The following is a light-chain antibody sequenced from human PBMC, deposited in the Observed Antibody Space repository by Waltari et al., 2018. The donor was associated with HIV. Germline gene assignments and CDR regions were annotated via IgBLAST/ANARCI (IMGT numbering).Light chain of an antibody. Sequence: VMTQSPPSLPVTPGEPASISCRSSPSLLHSNGFNYLDWYLQKPGQSPQLLIYLDSNRAPGVPDRFSGSGSGTDFTLKISRVEAEDVGVYYCMQALQTPPAFGQGTKLEIK. V-gene: IGKV2-28*01. CDR2: LDS. CDR1: PSLLHSNGFNY. J-gene: IGKJ2*01. CDR3: MQALQTPPA.